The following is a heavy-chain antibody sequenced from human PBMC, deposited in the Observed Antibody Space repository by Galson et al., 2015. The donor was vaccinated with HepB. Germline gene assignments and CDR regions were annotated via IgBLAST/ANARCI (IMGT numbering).Heavy chain of an antibody. V-gene: IGHV4-30-4*01. CDR3: AGWDGYSYMDV. Sequence: LSLTCTVSGGSISSGDYYWSWIRQPPGKGLEWIGYIYYSGSTYYNPSLKSRVTISVNTSKNQFSLKLSSVTAADTAVYYCAGWDGYSYMDVWGKGTTVTVSS. CDR2: IYYSGST. D-gene: IGHD6-19*01. CDR1: GGSISSGDYY. J-gene: IGHJ6*03.